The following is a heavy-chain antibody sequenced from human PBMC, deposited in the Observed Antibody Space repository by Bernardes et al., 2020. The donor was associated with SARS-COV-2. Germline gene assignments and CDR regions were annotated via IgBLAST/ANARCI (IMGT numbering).Heavy chain of an antibody. V-gene: IGHV3-23*05. CDR3: VRAGDLSWYDH. Sequence: GGSLRLSCAASGFIFSSYTMGWVRQAPGKGLEWVSDINRPGSATYYVDSVKGRFTISRDNSKNTLYLQMSSLGAEDTAIYYCVRAGDLSWYDHWGQGSPVIVSS. CDR1: GFIFSSYT. J-gene: IGHJ5*02. CDR2: INRPGSAT. D-gene: IGHD3-16*01.